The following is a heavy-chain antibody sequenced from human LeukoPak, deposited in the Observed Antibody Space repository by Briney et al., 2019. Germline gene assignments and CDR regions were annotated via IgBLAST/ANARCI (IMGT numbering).Heavy chain of an antibody. CDR1: XXXFXTSW. CDR2: IKPDGSEK. V-gene: IGHV3-7*01. Sequence: GGSLXXSXXXXXXXFXTSWMSWVRQAPGNGLEWLANIKPDGSEKNYVDSVRGRFTISRDNAKNSLYLEMNSLRAEDTAVYYCARGAWYYIYWGQGTLVSVSS. J-gene: IGHJ4*02. D-gene: IGHD6-19*01. CDR3: ARGAWYYIY.